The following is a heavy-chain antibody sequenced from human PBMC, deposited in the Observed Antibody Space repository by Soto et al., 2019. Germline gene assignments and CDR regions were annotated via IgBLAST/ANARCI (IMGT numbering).Heavy chain of an antibody. Sequence: EVQLVESGGGLVQPGGSLRLSCAASGFTFSSYWMHWVRQAPGKGLVWVSRISSDESSTSYADSVQGRFTISRDKAKNALYLQMDSLRPEDTGVYYCARGRHDYGNSSDFDYWGQGTLVTVSS. CDR1: GFTFSSYW. CDR3: ARGRHDYGNSSDFDY. CDR2: ISSDESST. V-gene: IGHV3-74*01. D-gene: IGHD4-17*01. J-gene: IGHJ4*02.